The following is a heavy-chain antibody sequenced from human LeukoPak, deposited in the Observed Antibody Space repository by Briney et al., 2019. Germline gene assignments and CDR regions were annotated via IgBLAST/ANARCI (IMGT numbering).Heavy chain of an antibody. CDR1: GFTFSRSA. Sequence: GGSLRLSCAASGFTFSRSAMTWVRQGPGTGLEFVASIIYSGGATYYADSVKGRFTVSRDNSKNTLYLQMNSLRAEDTALYYCAKDGLYYDGSEHVYYFDSWGQGTLVTVSS. J-gene: IGHJ4*02. V-gene: IGHV3-23*01. CDR2: IIYSGGAT. D-gene: IGHD3-22*01. CDR3: AKDGLYYDGSEHVYYFDS.